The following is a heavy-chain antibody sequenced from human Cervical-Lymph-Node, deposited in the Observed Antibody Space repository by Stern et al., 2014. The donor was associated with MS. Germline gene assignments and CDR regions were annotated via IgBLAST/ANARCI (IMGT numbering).Heavy chain of an antibody. V-gene: IGHV4-61*01. Sequence: VQLEESGPGLVKPSETLSLTCTVSGGSVSSGSYYWSWIRQPPGKGLEWIGYIYYSGSTNYNPSLKSRVTISVDTSKNQFSLKLSSVTAADTAVYYCVREYSSGWMTDYWGQGTLVTVSS. CDR3: VREYSSGWMTDY. J-gene: IGHJ4*02. CDR2: IYYSGST. CDR1: GGSVSSGSYY. D-gene: IGHD6-19*01.